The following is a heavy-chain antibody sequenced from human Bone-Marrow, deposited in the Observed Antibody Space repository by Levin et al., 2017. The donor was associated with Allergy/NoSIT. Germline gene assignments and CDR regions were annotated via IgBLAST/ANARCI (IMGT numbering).Heavy chain of an antibody. D-gene: IGHD3-16*01. CDR3: ASGAKPYFDY. CDR2: INHSGST. Sequence: SQTLSLPCAVYGGSFRGSYWSWIRQPPGKGLEWIGEINHSGSTNYNPSLKSRVTISVDTSKNQFSLKLSSVTAADTAVYYCASGAKPYFDYWGQGTLVTVSS. J-gene: IGHJ4*02. V-gene: IGHV4-34*01. CDR1: GGSFRGSY.